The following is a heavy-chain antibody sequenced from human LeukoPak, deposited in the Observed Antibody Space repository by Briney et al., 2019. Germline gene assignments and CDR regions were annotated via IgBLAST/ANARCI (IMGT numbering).Heavy chain of an antibody. CDR2: IKQDGTDK. CDR1: GFTFSNYW. CDR3: ARDQATIVIGILGY. J-gene: IGHJ4*02. D-gene: IGHD2-15*01. Sequence: GGSLRLSCVASGFTFSNYWMTWVRQAPGKGLEWVAHIKQDGTDKYYADSVKGRFTISRDNAKNSLYLQMSSLRAEDTAVYYCARDQATIVIGILGYWGQGALVTVSS. V-gene: IGHV3-7*01.